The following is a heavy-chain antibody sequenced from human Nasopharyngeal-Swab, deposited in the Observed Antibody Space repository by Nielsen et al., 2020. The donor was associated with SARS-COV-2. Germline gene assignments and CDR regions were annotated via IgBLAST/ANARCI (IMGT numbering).Heavy chain of an antibody. Sequence: ASVKVSCKASGYTFTSYYMHWVRQATGQGLEWMGWMNPNSGNTGYAQKFQGRVTMTRNTSISTAYMELSSLRSEDTAVYYCARVWSSSSWYIMGYYYYGMDVWGQGTTVTVSS. V-gene: IGHV1-8*02. CDR1: GYTFTSYY. CDR3: ARVWSSSSWYIMGYYYYGMDV. D-gene: IGHD6-13*01. J-gene: IGHJ6*02. CDR2: MNPNSGNT.